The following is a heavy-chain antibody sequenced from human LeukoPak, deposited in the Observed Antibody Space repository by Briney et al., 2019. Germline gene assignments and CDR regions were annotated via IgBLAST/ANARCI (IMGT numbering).Heavy chain of an antibody. D-gene: IGHD6-13*01. CDR2: ISSSSSYI. CDR3: ARDRSIAAAGPLNWDNWFDP. Sequence: PGGSLRLSCAASGFTFSSYSMNWVRQAPGKGLEWVSSISSSSSYIYYADSVKGRFTISRDDATNSLYLQMNSLRAEDTAVYYCARDRSIAAAGPLNWDNWFDPWGQGTLVTVSS. J-gene: IGHJ5*02. CDR1: GFTFSSYS. V-gene: IGHV3-21*04.